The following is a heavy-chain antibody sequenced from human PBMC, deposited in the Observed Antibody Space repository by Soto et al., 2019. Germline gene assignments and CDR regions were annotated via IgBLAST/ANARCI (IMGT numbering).Heavy chain of an antibody. V-gene: IGHV3-30*03. Sequence: GGSLRLSCAASGFTFSSCGMHWVRQAPGKGLEWVAVISYDGSNKYYADSVKGRFTISRDNSKNTLYLQMNSLRAEDTAVYYCARSYYDILTGEGITLRGAFDIWGQGTMVTVSS. J-gene: IGHJ3*02. CDR3: ARSYYDILTGEGITLRGAFDI. CDR2: ISYDGSNK. CDR1: GFTFSSCG. D-gene: IGHD3-9*01.